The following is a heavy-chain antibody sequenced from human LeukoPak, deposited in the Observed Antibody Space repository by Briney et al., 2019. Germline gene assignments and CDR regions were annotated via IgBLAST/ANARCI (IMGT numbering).Heavy chain of an antibody. D-gene: IGHD6-19*01. CDR1: GGSITSSDYY. CDR2: IDSNGNT. V-gene: IGHV4-39*01. Sequence: PSETLSLTCTVPGGSITSSDYYWGWIRQPPGKGLEWIGSIDSNGNTYYNPSLKSRVTISVDTPKNQFSLRMRSGTAADTAVYYCARRVDTRIALAGAVDYWGQGTLVTVSS. CDR3: ARRVDTRIALAGAVDY. J-gene: IGHJ4*02.